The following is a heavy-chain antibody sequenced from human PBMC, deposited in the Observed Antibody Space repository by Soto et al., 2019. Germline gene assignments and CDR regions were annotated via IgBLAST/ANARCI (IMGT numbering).Heavy chain of an antibody. CDR1: GYTFTSYA. J-gene: IGHJ4*02. CDR2: INAGNGNT. CDR3: ARGDSSSRYSLDY. D-gene: IGHD6-13*01. Sequence: QVQLVQSGAEVKKPGASVKVSCKASGYTFTSYAMHWVRQAPGQRLEWMGWINAGNGNTKYSQKFQGRVTITRDTYASTAYTELSSLRSQDTAVYYCARGDSSSRYSLDYWGEGTLVTVSS. V-gene: IGHV1-3*01.